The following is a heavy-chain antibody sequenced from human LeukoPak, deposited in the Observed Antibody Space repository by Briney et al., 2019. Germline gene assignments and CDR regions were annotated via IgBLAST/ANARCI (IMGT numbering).Heavy chain of an antibody. CDR2: IYYSGST. J-gene: IGHJ4*02. CDR1: GGSISSYY. V-gene: IGHV4-59*12. CDR3: ARDGIAAAGRAFDY. D-gene: IGHD6-13*01. Sequence: TSETLSLTCTVSGGSISSYYWSWIRQPPGKGLEWIGYIYYSGSTNYNPSLKSRVTMSVDTSKNQFSLKLSSVTAADTAVYYCARDGIAAAGRAFDYWGQGTLVTVSS.